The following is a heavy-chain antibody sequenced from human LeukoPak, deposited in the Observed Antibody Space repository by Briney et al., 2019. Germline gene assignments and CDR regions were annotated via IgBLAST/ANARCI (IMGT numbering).Heavy chain of an antibody. Sequence: GGSLGLSCAASGFTFGRYWMHWVRQAPGKGLVWVSHITTDGSGTSYADSVKGRFTISRDNAKNTLYLQMNSLRAEDTAVYYCARGAIVGANFDYWGQGTLVTVSS. J-gene: IGHJ4*02. D-gene: IGHD1-26*01. V-gene: IGHV3-74*01. CDR2: ITTDGSGT. CDR3: ARGAIVGANFDY. CDR1: GFTFGRYW.